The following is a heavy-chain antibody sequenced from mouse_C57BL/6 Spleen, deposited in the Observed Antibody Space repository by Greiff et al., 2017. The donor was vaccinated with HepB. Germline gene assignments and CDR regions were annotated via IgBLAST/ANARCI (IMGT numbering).Heavy chain of an antibody. J-gene: IGHJ4*01. D-gene: IGHD1-1*01. Sequence: QVQLQQPGAELVKPGASVKLSCKASGYTFTSYWMHWVKQRPGQGLEWIGMIHPNSGSTNYNEKFKSKATLTVDKSSSTAYMQLSSLTSEDSAVYYGAKYGSSYEGYAMDYWGQGTSVTVSS. CDR3: AKYGSSYEGYAMDY. V-gene: IGHV1-64*01. CDR2: IHPNSGST. CDR1: GYTFTSYW.